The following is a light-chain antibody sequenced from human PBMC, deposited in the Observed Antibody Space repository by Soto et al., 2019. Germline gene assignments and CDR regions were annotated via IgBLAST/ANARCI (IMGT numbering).Light chain of an antibody. J-gene: IGKJ4*01. CDR1: QGIAPY. CDR2: ATS. CDR3: QKYNSAPLT. Sequence: DVQMTQSPYSLSAFVGDRVTITCRASQGIAPYLAWFQQKPGKVPKLLIYATSTLQSGVPSRFSGSGSGTDFTLTISSLQPEDVGTYYCQKYNSAPLTLGGGTKVEIK. V-gene: IGKV1-27*01.